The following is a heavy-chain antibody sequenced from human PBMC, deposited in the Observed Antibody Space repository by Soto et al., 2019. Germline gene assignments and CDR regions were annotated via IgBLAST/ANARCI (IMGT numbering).Heavy chain of an antibody. CDR3: ARDNRAMVYFDY. V-gene: IGHV3-30-3*01. Sequence: QVQLVESGGGVVPPGRSLRLSCAASGFTFSSYAMHWVRQAPGKGLEWVAVISYDASNNYYADPVKGRFTISRDNSKNTLYLQMNILRAEDTAVYYGARDNRAMVYFDYWGQGTLVTVSS. D-gene: IGHD5-18*01. J-gene: IGHJ4*02. CDR1: GFTFSSYA. CDR2: ISYDASNN.